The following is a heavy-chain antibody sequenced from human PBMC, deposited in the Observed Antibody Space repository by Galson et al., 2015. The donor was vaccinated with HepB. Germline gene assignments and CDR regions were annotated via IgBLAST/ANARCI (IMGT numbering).Heavy chain of an antibody. CDR3: ARVRIAARLGDY. Sequence: SLRLSCAASGFTFSSYSMNWVRQAPGKGLEWVSSISSSSSYIYYADSVKGRFTISRDNAKNSLYLQMNSLRAEDTAVYYCARVRIAARLGDYWGQGTLVTVSS. J-gene: IGHJ4*02. CDR2: ISSSSSYI. V-gene: IGHV3-21*01. CDR1: GFTFSSYS. D-gene: IGHD6-6*01.